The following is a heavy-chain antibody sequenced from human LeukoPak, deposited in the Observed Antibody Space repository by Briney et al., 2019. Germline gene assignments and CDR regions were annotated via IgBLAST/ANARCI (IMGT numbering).Heavy chain of an antibody. CDR2: IIPIFGTA. J-gene: IGHJ4*02. V-gene: IGHV1-69*05. CDR1: GGTFSSYA. Sequence: ASVKVSCKASGGTFSSYAISWVRQAPGQGLEWMGGIIPIFGTANYAQKFQGRVTITTDESTSTAYMELSSLRSEDTAVYYCARGALTGLPLDYWGQGTLVTVSS. CDR3: ARGALTGLPLDY. D-gene: IGHD1-20*01.